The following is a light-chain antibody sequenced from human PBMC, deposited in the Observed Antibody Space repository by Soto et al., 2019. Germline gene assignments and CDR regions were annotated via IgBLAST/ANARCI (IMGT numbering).Light chain of an antibody. CDR3: QQRSNWPIT. J-gene: IGKJ5*01. CDR2: DAS. CDR1: QSVSSY. V-gene: IGKV3-11*01. Sequence: LEHNPSTVRLSGEESATLSSRASQSVSSYLAWYQQKPGQAPRLLIYDASNRATGIPARFSGSGSGTDFTHTFNHRDPEDFAVYYCQQRSNWPITIGQGTRLEIK.